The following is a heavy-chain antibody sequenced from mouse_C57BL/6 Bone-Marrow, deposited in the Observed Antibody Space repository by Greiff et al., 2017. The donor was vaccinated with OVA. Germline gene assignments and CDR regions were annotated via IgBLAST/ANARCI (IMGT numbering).Heavy chain of an antibody. CDR3: ARYDYGSSFDY. V-gene: IGHV1-9*01. CDR2: ILPGSGST. J-gene: IGHJ2*01. CDR1: GYTFTGYW. D-gene: IGHD1-1*01. Sequence: QVQLQQSGAELMKPGASVKLSCKATGYTFTGYWIEWVKQRPGHGLEWIGEILPGSGSTNYNEKFKGKATFTADTSSNTAYMQLSSLTPEDSAIYSCARYDYGSSFDYWGQGTTPTVSS.